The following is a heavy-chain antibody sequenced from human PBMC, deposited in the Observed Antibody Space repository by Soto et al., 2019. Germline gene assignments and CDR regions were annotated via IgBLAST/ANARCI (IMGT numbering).Heavy chain of an antibody. Sequence: GASVKVSCKASGYTFTSYGISWVRQAPGQGLEWMGWTSAYNGNTNYAQKLQGRVTMTTDTSTSTAYMELRSLRSDDTAVYYCARDYSSSWSYYYYGMDVWGQGTTVTVS. CDR3: ARDYSSSWSYYYYGMDV. CDR2: TSAYNGNT. CDR1: GYTFTSYG. D-gene: IGHD6-13*01. V-gene: IGHV1-18*01. J-gene: IGHJ6*02.